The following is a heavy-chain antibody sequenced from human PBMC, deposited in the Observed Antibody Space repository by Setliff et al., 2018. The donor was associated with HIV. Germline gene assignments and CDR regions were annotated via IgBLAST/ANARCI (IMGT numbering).Heavy chain of an antibody. CDR1: GFTFDDFG. J-gene: IGHJ4*02. V-gene: IGHV3-20*04. D-gene: IGHD6-13*01. Sequence: GGSLRLSCAASGFTFDDFGMSWVRQAPGKGLEWVSTINWSGGSTSYADSVKGRFTISRDKSKNSLYLQMNSLRTEDTALYYCARDNSSPYFDYWGQGPLVTVSS. CDR3: ARDNSSPYFDY. CDR2: INWSGGST.